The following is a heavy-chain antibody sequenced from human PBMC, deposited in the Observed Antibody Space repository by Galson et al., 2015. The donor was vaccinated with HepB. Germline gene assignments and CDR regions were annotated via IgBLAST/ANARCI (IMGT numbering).Heavy chain of an antibody. V-gene: IGHV3-23*01. J-gene: IGHJ1*01. Sequence: SLRLSCAASGFTFSSYAMSWVRQAPGKGLEWVSAISGSGGSTYYTDSVKGRFTISRDNSKNTLYLQMNSLRAEDTAAYYCAKDGPVGYCSSTSCYGGQYFQHWGQGTLVTVSS. D-gene: IGHD2-2*01. CDR1: GFTFSSYA. CDR2: ISGSGGST. CDR3: AKDGPVGYCSSTSCYGGQYFQH.